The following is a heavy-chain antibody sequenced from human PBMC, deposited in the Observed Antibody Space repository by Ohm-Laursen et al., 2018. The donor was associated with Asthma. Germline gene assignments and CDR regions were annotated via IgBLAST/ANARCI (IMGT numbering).Heavy chain of an antibody. J-gene: IGHJ3*02. CDR1: GGTFSSYA. CDR3: ARERELTWSDDAFDI. CDR2: IIPIFGTA. Sequence: SSVKVSCKASGGTFSSYAISWVRQAPGQGLEWMGGIIPIFGTANYAQKFQGRVTITADESTSTAYMELSSLRSEDTAVYYCARERELTWSDDAFDIWGQGTMVTVSS. V-gene: IGHV1-69*01. D-gene: IGHD2-15*01.